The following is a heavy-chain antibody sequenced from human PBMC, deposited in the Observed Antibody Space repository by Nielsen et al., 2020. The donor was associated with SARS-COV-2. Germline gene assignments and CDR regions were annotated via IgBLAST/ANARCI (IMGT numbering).Heavy chain of an antibody. V-gene: IGHV4-39*01. CDR2: IYYSGST. CDR1: GGSISNISYY. CDR3: ARGPYSSSSPFDY. Sequence: SETLSLTCTVSGGSISNISYYWDWIRQPPGKGLEWIGSIYYSGSTYNNPSLQSRVTISVDTSKNQFSLKLSSVTAADTAVYYCARGPYSSSSPFDYWGQGTLVTVSS. D-gene: IGHD6-6*01. J-gene: IGHJ4*02.